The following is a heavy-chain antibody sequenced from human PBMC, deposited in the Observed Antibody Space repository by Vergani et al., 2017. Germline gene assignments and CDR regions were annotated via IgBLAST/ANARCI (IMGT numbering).Heavy chain of an antibody. V-gene: IGHV1-8*01. CDR2: MNPNSGIT. J-gene: IGHJ4*02. Sequence: QVQLVQSGAEVKKPGASVKVSCKASGYTFTSYDINWVRQATGQGLEWMGWMNPNSGITGYAQKFQGRVTMTRNTSISTAYMELSSLRSEDTAVYYCARAIRVNLVATIRHYYFYYWGQGTLVTVSS. CDR1: GYTFTSYD. D-gene: IGHD5-12*01. CDR3: ARAIRVNLVATIRHYYFYY.